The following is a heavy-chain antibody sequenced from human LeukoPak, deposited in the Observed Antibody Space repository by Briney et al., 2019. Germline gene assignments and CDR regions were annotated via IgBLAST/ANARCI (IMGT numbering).Heavy chain of an antibody. J-gene: IGHJ4*02. Sequence: GGSLRLSCAASGFXFNIYSMNWVRQAPGKGLEWVSYISSSTTIRYYADSVKGRFTISRDNAKNSLYLQMNSLRAEDTAIYYCARGAIPSALVYWGQGTLVTVSS. CDR3: ARGAIPSALVY. D-gene: IGHD2-15*01. CDR1: GFXFNIYS. V-gene: IGHV3-48*01. CDR2: ISSSTTIR.